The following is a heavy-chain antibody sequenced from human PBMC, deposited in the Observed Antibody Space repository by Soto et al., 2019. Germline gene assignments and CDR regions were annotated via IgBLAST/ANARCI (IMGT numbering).Heavy chain of an antibody. CDR2: ISPIFGTA. V-gene: IGHV1-69*01. D-gene: IGHD6-19*01. CDR1: GCTFSSYA. J-gene: IGHJ6*02. CDR3: AILGQGIAVAARWTYGMDV. Sequence: QVQLVQSGAEVKKPGSSVKVSCKASGCTFSSYAISWVRQAPGQGLEWMGGISPIFGTANYAQKFQGRVTITADGSTTTASMELRSLGSEDTAVYYCAILGQGIAVAARWTYGMDVWGQGTPVTVSS.